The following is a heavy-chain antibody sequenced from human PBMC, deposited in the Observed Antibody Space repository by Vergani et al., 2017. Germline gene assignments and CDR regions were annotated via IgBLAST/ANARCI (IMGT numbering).Heavy chain of an antibody. CDR1: GYTFTYRY. CDR3: ARDTWNPHGMDV. Sequence: QMQLVQSGAEVKKTGSSVKVSCKASGYTFTYRYLHWVRQAPGQALEWMGWITPFNGNTNYAQKFQGRVTITADESTSTAYMELSSLRSEDTAVYYCARDTWNPHGMDVWGQGTTVTVSS. CDR2: ITPFNGNT. D-gene: IGHD1-1*01. V-gene: IGHV1-45*02. J-gene: IGHJ6*02.